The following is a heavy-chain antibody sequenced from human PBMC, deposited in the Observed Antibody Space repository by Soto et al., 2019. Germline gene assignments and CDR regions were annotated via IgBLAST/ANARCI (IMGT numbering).Heavy chain of an antibody. CDR1: GYIFTSYG. Sequence: QVQLVQSGAEVKKPGASVKVSCKASGYIFTSYGISWVRQAPGQGLEWMGWISAYNVNTNYAQKLQGRVTMTTDTSTSTAYMELRSLRSDDTAVYYCARRQWLVGGYYYGMDVWGQGTTVTVSS. CDR3: ARRQWLVGGYYYGMDV. D-gene: IGHD6-19*01. J-gene: IGHJ6*02. CDR2: ISAYNVNT. V-gene: IGHV1-18*01.